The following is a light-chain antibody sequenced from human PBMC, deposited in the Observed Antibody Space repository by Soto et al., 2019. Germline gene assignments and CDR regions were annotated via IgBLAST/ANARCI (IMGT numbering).Light chain of an antibody. CDR3: ENWDIHTRV. CDR1: SGHSSYI. CDR2: LEGSGSY. J-gene: IGLJ2*01. Sequence: QAVLTQSSSASASLGSSVKLTCTLSSGHSSYIIAWHHQQPGKAPRYLMKLEGSGSYNKGSGVPDRFSGSSSGADRYLTISNLKFEDEANYYCENWDIHTRVFGGGTKLTVL. V-gene: IGLV4-60*02.